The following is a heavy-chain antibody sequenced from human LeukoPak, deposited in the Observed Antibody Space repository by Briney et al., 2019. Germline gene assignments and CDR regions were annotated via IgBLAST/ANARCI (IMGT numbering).Heavy chain of an antibody. Sequence: GTSVKVSCNASGGTFSSYAISWVRQAPVQGLDCMGSIIPILAIANYAQNCQGIVTITADNSTSTAYMELSSLRSEDTAVYYCARDGFAVGGYYVSSGYYPYFDYWGQGTLVTVSS. D-gene: IGHD3-22*01. J-gene: IGHJ4*02. CDR3: ARDGFAVGGYYVSSGYYPYFDY. V-gene: IGHV1-69*04. CDR2: IIPILAIA. CDR1: GGTFSSYA.